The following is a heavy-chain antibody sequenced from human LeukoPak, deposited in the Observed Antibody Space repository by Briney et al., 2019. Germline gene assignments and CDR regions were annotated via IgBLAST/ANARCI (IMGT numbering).Heavy chain of an antibody. Sequence: ASVKVSCKASGYTFTGYYMHWVRQAPGQGLEWMGWINPNSGGTNYAQKFQGRVTMTRDTSISTAYMELSRLRSDDTAVYYCARRATYYYGMDVWGQGTTVTVSS. J-gene: IGHJ6*02. CDR2: INPNSGGT. CDR3: ARRATYYYGMDV. V-gene: IGHV1-2*02. CDR1: GYTFTGYY.